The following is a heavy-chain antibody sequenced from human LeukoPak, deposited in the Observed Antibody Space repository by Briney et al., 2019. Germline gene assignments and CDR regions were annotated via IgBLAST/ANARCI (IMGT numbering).Heavy chain of an antibody. D-gene: IGHD1-26*01. CDR3: ARGLIPSGIYSGSTEYFQH. V-gene: IGHV4-28*03. J-gene: IGHJ1*01. CDR2: ST. Sequence: STYYNPSLKSRVTMSVDTSNNHFSLRLSSVTAADTAVYYCARGLIPSGIYSGSTEYFQHWGQGTLVTVSS.